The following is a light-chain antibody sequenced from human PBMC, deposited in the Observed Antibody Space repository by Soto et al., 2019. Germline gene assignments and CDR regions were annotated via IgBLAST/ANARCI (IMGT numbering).Light chain of an antibody. CDR3: QQYNNWPPLT. Sequence: EIVMTQSPATLSVFPGERATLSCRASQSVSSNLAWYQQKPGQAPRLLIYGASSRATGIPARFSGSGSGTEFTLTTNSLQSEDFAVYYCQQYNNWPPLTFGGGTKGEIK. CDR2: GAS. V-gene: IGKV3-15*01. CDR1: QSVSSN. J-gene: IGKJ4*01.